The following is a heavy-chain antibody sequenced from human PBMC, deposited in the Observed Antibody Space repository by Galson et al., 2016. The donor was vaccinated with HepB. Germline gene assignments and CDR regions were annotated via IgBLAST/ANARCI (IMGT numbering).Heavy chain of an antibody. J-gene: IGHJ3*02. CDR3: VKGRHKTYGDDDAFDI. CDR1: GFTFSNYH. Sequence: SLRLSCAAGGFTFSNYHMSWVRQAPGKGLEWVSLFTGSGGNTFYADFVKGRFTISRDNSKKILYLQMGSLTVEDTAVYYCVKGRHKTYGDDDAFDIWGQGTLVTVS. V-gene: IGHV3-23*01. D-gene: IGHD4-17*01. CDR2: FTGSGGNT.